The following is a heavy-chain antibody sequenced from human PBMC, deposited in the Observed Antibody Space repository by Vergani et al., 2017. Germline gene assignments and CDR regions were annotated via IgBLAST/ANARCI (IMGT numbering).Heavy chain of an antibody. Sequence: QVQLQESGPGLVKPSETLSLTCTVSGGSVSSGSYYWSWIRQPPGKGLEWIGYIYYSGSTNYNPSLKSRVTISVDTSKNQFSLKLSSVTAADTAVDYCARVGSTATVVTPGGNYYYYGMDVWGQGTTGSVSS. D-gene: IGHD4-23*01. CDR1: GGSVSSGSYY. CDR3: ARVGSTATVVTPGGNYYYYGMDV. V-gene: IGHV4-61*01. J-gene: IGHJ6*02. CDR2: IYYSGST.